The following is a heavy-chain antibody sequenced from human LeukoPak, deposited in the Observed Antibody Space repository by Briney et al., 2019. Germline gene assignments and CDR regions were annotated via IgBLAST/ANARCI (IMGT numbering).Heavy chain of an antibody. Sequence: SETLSLTCAVYGGSFSGYYWSWIRQPPGKGLEWIGEINHSGNTNYNPSLKSRVTISVDTSKNQFSLKLSSVTAADTAVYYCARGGSGIAAAAFDYWGQGTLVTVSS. CDR3: ARGGSGIAAAAFDY. J-gene: IGHJ4*02. CDR1: GGSFSGYY. V-gene: IGHV4-34*01. CDR2: INHSGNT. D-gene: IGHD6-13*01.